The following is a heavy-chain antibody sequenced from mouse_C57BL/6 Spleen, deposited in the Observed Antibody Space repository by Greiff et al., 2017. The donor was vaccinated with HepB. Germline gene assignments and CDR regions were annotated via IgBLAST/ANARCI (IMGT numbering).Heavy chain of an antibody. CDR2: INPNYGTT. D-gene: IGHD2-1*01. Sequence: VQLQQSGPELVKPGASVKISCKASGYSFTDYNMNWVKQSNGKSLEWIGVINPNYGTTSYNQKFKGKATLTVDQSSSTAYMQLNSLTSEDSAVYYCAPIYYATSHWYFDVWGTGTTVTVSS. CDR1: GYSFTDYN. CDR3: APIYYATSHWYFDV. V-gene: IGHV1-39*01. J-gene: IGHJ1*03.